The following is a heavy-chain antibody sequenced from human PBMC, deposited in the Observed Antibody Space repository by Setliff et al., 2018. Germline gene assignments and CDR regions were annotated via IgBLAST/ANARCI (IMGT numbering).Heavy chain of an antibody. CDR1: GGTFSSYA. V-gene: IGHV1-3*01. D-gene: IGHD5-12*01. J-gene: IGHJ6*02. Sequence: ASVKVSCKASGGTFSSYAISWVRQAPGQGLEWMGWINAGNGNTKYSQKFQGRVTITRDTSASTAYMELSSLRSEDTAVYYCARDPTLYSAFPGYGMDVWGQGTTVTVSS. CDR2: INAGNGNT. CDR3: ARDPTLYSAFPGYGMDV.